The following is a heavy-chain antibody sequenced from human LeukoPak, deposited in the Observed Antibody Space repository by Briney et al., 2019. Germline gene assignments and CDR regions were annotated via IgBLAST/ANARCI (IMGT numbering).Heavy chain of an antibody. D-gene: IGHD4-23*01. CDR1: GFTFSSYA. V-gene: IGHV3-23*01. J-gene: IGHJ3*02. CDR2: ISGSGGST. CDR3: AKAYNGNSAYDAFDI. Sequence: QSGGSLRLSCAASGFTFSSYAMNWVRQAPGKGLEWVSAISGSGGSTYYADSVKGRFTISRDNSKNTLYLQMNSLRVEDTAIYYCAKAYNGNSAYDAFDIWGQGTMVTVSS.